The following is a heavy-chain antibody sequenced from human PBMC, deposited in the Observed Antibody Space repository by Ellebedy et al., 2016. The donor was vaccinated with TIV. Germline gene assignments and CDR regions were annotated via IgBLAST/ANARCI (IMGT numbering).Heavy chain of an antibody. CDR1: GGSFSGYY. J-gene: IGHJ4*02. D-gene: IGHD6-19*01. Sequence: MPSETLSLTCAVYGGSFSGYYWSWIRQHPGKGLEWIGYIYYSGSTYYNPSLKSRVTISVDTSKNQFSLKLSSVTAADTAVYYCASRFSSGWYENDYWGQGTLVTVSS. V-gene: IGHV4-31*11. CDR2: IYYSGST. CDR3: ASRFSSGWYENDY.